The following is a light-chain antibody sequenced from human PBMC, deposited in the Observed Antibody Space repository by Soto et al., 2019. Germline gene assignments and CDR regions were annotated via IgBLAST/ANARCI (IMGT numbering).Light chain of an antibody. J-gene: IGLJ1*01. CDR3: SSFSSSTTRV. Sequence: QSALTQPASVYGSPGQSITISCTGTSSDVGDFNYVSWYQQHPGKAPKLMIYDVGNRPSGVSIRFSGSKSGSTASLTISGLQAEDEADYYCSSFSSSTTRVFGTGTKVTVL. CDR1: SSDVGDFNY. V-gene: IGLV2-14*01. CDR2: DVG.